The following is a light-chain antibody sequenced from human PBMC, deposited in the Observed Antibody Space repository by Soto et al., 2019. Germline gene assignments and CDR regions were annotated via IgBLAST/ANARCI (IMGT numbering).Light chain of an antibody. CDR2: DAS. CDR3: QQYSTYSFT. V-gene: IGKV1-5*01. Sequence: DIQMTQSPSTLSASVGDRVTFTCRASQSISTYLAWYQQKPGNAPKVLVYDASTLEIGVPSRFSGSGSGTEFTLTISSLQPDDFATYYCQQYSTYSFTFGQGTKLEIK. J-gene: IGKJ2*01. CDR1: QSISTY.